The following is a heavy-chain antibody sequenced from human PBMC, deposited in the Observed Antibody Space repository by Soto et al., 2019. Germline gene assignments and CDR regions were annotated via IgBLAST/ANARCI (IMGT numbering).Heavy chain of an antibody. CDR2: LRSIDGST. Sequence: PGGSLRLSCVASGFTFSSYAMSWVRQAPGKGLEWVSTLRSIDGSTHYADSVKGRFTISRDNSKSTLYLQMSSLRAEDTALYYCAKTHYDLWSYFDYWGQGTVVTVSSGKPMFWGAPGWFDPWGQGTLVTVSS. J-gene: IGHJ5*02. CDR1: GFTFSSYA. D-gene: IGHD3-3*01. CDR3: AKTHYDLWSYFDYWGQGTVVTVSSGKPMFWGAPGWFDP. V-gene: IGHV3-23*01.